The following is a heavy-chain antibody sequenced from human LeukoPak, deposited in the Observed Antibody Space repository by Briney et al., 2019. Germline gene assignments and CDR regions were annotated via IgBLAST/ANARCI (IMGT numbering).Heavy chain of an antibody. CDR3: ARGSTVTSVTFDI. CDR2: INHSGSI. V-gene: IGHV4-34*01. D-gene: IGHD4-17*01. Sequence: PSETLSLTCAVYGGSFSGYYWSWIRQPPGKGLEWIGEINHSGSINYNPSLKSRVTISVDTSKNQFSLKLSSVTAADTAVYYCARGSTVTSVTFDIWGQGTMVTVSS. CDR1: GGSFSGYY. J-gene: IGHJ3*02.